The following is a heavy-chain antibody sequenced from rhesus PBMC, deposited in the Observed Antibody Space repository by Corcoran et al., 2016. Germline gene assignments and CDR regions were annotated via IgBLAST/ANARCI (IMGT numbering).Heavy chain of an antibody. CDR3: TRFDV. CDR2: ISSDGSNK. V-gene: IGHV3-54*02. CDR1: GFTFRAFG. J-gene: IGHJ5-1*01. Sequence: EVQLVESGGGLVQPGGSLRLSCAGSGFTFRAFGIPWFRQAPGKGLEWVAVISSDGSNKYFADSVKDRFTISRDNSNNILYLQMNNLKLEDTAVYYCTRFDVWGPGVRVTVSS.